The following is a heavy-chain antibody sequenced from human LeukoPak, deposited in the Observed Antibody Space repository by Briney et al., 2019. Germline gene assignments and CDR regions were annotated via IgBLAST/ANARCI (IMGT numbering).Heavy chain of an antibody. CDR2: ISGSGVGT. D-gene: IGHD3-10*01. CDR1: GFTSDTYA. Sequence: GGSLRLSCAASGFTSDTYAMSWVRQAPGKGLEWVSTISGSGVGTYYADSVKGRFTISRDNSKNTLYLQMNSLRAEDTARYYCARSGGIIDYWGQGTLVTVSS. V-gene: IGHV3-23*01. J-gene: IGHJ4*02. CDR3: ARSGGIIDY.